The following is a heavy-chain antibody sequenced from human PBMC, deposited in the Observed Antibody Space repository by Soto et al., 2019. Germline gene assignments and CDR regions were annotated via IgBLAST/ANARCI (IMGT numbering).Heavy chain of an antibody. V-gene: IGHV4-30-4*01. Sequence: SETLSLTCAVSGGSINNGDYYWSWIRQPPGKGLEWIGYIYYSGSTYYNPSLKNRVTISVDTSKNQFSLKLSSVTAADTAVFYCASLRIPERPFDYWGQGTLVTVSS. J-gene: IGHJ4*02. CDR3: ASLRIPERPFDY. CDR1: GGSINNGDYY. CDR2: IYYSGST. D-gene: IGHD3-16*01.